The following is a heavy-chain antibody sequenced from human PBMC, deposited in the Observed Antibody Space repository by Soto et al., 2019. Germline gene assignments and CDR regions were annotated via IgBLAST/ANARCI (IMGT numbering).Heavy chain of an antibody. J-gene: IGHJ5*02. Sequence: SETLSVTCSVSGGSISTSRSYWAWIRQPPGKGLEWLANIFYSGSTFYNPSLASRVSVSVDTSKNEFSLKLRSVTAADTAVYYCARQPTTGDTDLWFDPWGQGTLVTVSS. CDR2: IFYSGST. CDR1: GGSISTSRSY. V-gene: IGHV4-39*01. D-gene: IGHD2-21*01. CDR3: ARQPTTGDTDLWFDP.